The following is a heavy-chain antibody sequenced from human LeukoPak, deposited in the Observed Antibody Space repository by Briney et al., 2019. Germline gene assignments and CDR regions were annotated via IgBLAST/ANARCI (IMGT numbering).Heavy chain of an antibody. CDR3: ARGWPYGSGSTSEN. Sequence: GGSLRLSCAASGFTFSSYSMTWVRQAPGKGLEWVSSISSSSSYIYYADSVKGRFTISRDNAKNSLYLQMNSLRAEDTAVYYCARGWPYGSGSTSENWGQGTLVTVSS. CDR2: ISSSSSYI. V-gene: IGHV3-21*01. J-gene: IGHJ4*02. D-gene: IGHD3-10*01. CDR1: GFTFSSYS.